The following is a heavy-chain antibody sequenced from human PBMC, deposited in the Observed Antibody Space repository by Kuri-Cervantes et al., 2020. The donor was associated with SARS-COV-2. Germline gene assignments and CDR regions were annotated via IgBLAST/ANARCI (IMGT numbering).Heavy chain of an antibody. J-gene: IGHJ4*02. CDR3: ARDLPYCSRASCSRFDY. CDR1: GYTFTDYA. V-gene: IGHV1-3*01. CDR2: INAGNGDT. Sequence: ASVQVSCKASGYTFTDYAIHWVRQAPGQRLEWMGWINAGNGDTRYSQKFRGRVTITRDTSASTAYMDLSSLRSEDTALYYCARDLPYCSRASCSRFDYWGQGTLVTVSS. D-gene: IGHD2-2*01.